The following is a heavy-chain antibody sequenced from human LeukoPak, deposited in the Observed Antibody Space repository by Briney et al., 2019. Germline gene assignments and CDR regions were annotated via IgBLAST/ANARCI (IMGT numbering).Heavy chain of an antibody. CDR2: TYYRSRWYY. CDR3: PRDPSASWSFGWFDP. D-gene: IGHD3-10*01. Sequence: SQTLSLTCAISVDSDSSNIAPWNWIRQSPSRGLEWLGRTYYRSRWYYDYALSVRSRITINPDTSKNQFSLQLTSVTPADTAVYYCPRDPSASWSFGWFDPGGQGVLVTVSS. V-gene: IGHV6-1*01. CDR1: VDSDSSNIAP. J-gene: IGHJ5*02.